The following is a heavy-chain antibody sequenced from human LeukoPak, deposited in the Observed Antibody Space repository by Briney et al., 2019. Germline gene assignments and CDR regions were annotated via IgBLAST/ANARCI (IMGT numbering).Heavy chain of an antibody. Sequence: GGSLRLSCKGSGYSFTSYWISWVRKMPGKGLEWMGRIDPSDSYTKYSPSFHGHVTISADKSISTAYLQWSSLKASDTAMYYCARQRPYGHFDYWGQGTLVTVSS. CDR2: IDPSDSYT. CDR1: GYSFTSYW. D-gene: IGHD4-17*01. CDR3: ARQRPYGHFDY. J-gene: IGHJ4*02. V-gene: IGHV5-10-1*01.